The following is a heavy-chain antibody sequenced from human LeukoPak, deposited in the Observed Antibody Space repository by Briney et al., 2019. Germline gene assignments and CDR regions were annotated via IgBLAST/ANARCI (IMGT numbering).Heavy chain of an antibody. Sequence: GVSLRLSCAASGFTFSSYAMSWLPQAPGRGLEWVSAISASTTDTYYADSVKGRYTVSRDNSKNTLYLQMNSLRAEDTALYYCAKEGPDTTTYFYADRWGQGTLVTVSS. CDR3: AKEGPDTTTYFYADR. V-gene: IGHV3-23*01. J-gene: IGHJ5*02. CDR2: ISASTTDT. CDR1: GFTFSSYA. D-gene: IGHD2/OR15-2a*01.